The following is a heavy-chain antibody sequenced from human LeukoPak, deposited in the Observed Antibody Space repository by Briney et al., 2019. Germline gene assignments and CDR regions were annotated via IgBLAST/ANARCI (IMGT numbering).Heavy chain of an antibody. CDR1: GYTFTSYD. Sequence: ASVKVSCKASGYTFTSYDINWVRQATGQGLEWMGWISAYNGNTNYAQKLQGRVTMTTDTSTSTAYMELRSLRSDDTAVYYCARTAMVKFNWFDPWGQGTLVTVSS. CDR2: ISAYNGNT. V-gene: IGHV1-18*01. D-gene: IGHD5-18*01. J-gene: IGHJ5*02. CDR3: ARTAMVKFNWFDP.